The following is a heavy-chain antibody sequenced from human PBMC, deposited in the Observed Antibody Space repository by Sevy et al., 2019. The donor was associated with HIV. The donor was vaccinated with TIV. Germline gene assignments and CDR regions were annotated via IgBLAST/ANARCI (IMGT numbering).Heavy chain of an antibody. J-gene: IGHJ3*02. CDR2: ISAYNANT. CDR1: GYIFTSYG. CDR3: ARDQRQVTMIVVVPDAFDI. V-gene: IGHV1-18*01. D-gene: IGHD3-22*01. Sequence: ASVKVSCKASGYIFTSYGVSWVRQAPGQGLEWMGWISAYNANTNYAQKLQGRVTMTTDTSTSTAYMELRSLRSDDTAVYYCARDQRQVTMIVVVPDAFDIWGQGIMVTVSS.